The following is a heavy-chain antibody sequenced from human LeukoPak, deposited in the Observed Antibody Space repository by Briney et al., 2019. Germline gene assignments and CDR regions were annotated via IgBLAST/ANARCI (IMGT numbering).Heavy chain of an antibody. CDR1: GYTFTSYY. CDR2: INPNSGAT. V-gene: IGHV1-2*06. J-gene: IGHJ4*02. CDR3: ARSIRIDQDY. Sequence: ASVKVSCKASGYTFTSYYMYWVRQAPGQGLEWMGRINPNSGATNYAQKFQGRVTMTTDTSISTAYMELSSLRSDDTAVYYCARSIRIDQDYWGQGTLVTVSS. D-gene: IGHD2-2*02.